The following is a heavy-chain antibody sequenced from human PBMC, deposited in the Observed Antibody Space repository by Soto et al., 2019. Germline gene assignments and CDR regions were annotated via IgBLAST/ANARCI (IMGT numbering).Heavy chain of an antibody. CDR1: GFTFSDYY. Sequence: ESGGGLVQPGGSLRLSCAASGFTFSDYYMDWVRQAPGKGLEWVGRVRKKVNSYTTEYAASVKGRFTISRDDSKNSVYLQMSSLQTDNTAVYYCVRVRGGGTFHFDYWGQGNLVTVSS. CDR3: VRVRGGGTFHFDY. V-gene: IGHV3-72*01. CDR2: VRKKVNSYTT. D-gene: IGHD3-10*01. J-gene: IGHJ4*02.